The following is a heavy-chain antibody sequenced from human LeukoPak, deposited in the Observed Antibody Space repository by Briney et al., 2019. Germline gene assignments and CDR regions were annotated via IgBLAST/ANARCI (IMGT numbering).Heavy chain of an antibody. J-gene: IGHJ4*02. CDR3: ASSLGPLTEY. Sequence: GGSLRLSCAASGFTLSSYWMHWVRQVPGKGLVWVSRIKSDGSDTRYADSVKGRFTISRDNAKNTLYLQMNSLRAEDTAVYFCASSLGPLTEYWGQGTLVTVSS. V-gene: IGHV3-74*01. CDR2: IKSDGSDT. D-gene: IGHD7-27*01. CDR1: GFTLSSYW.